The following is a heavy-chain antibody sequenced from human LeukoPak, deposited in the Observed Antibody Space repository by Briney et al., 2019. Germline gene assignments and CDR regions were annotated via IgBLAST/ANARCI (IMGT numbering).Heavy chain of an antibody. CDR3: ASGPPVFP. CDR1: GGTFSSYA. V-gene: IGHV1-69*04. J-gene: IGHJ5*02. Sequence: EASVKVSCKASGGTFSSYAISWVRQAPGQGVEWMGRIIPILGIANYAQKFQGRVTITADKSTSTAYMELSSLRSEDTAVYYCASGPPVFPWGQGTLVTVSA. CDR2: IIPILGIA.